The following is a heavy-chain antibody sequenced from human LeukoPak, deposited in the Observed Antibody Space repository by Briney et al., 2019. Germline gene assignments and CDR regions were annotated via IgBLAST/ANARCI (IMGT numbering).Heavy chain of an antibody. D-gene: IGHD3-16*01. CDR2: INHSGST. CDR1: GGSFSGYY. CDR3: ASAGPGGCLNAFDI. Sequence: SETLSLTCAVYGGSFSGYYWSWIRQPPGKGLEWIGEINHSGSTNYNPSLKSRVTISVDTSKNQFSLKLSSVTAADTAVYYCASAGPGGCLNAFDIWGQGTMVTVSS. J-gene: IGHJ3*02. V-gene: IGHV4-34*01.